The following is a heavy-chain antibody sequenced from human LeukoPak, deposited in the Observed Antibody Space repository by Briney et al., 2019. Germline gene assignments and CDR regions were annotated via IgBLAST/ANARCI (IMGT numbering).Heavy chain of an antibody. V-gene: IGHV1-18*01. CDR3: ARHTDMATAPAIDY. CDR2: ISAYNGNT. D-gene: IGHD5-24*01. Sequence: ASVKVSCKASGYTFTSYGISWVRQAPGQGLEWMGWISAYNGNTNYAQKLQGRVTMTTDTSTSTAYMELRSLRSDDTAVYYCARHTDMATAPAIDYWGQGTLVTVSS. J-gene: IGHJ4*02. CDR1: GYTFTSYG.